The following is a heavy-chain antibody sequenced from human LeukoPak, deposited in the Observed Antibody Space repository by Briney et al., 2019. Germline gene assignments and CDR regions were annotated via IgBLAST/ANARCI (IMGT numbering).Heavy chain of an antibody. CDR2: ISNGGSTI. V-gene: IGHV3-48*03. Sequence: GGSLRLSCAASGFTFSSYEMNWVRQTPGKGLEWVSYISNGGSTIYYADSVKGRFTISRDNAKNSLYLQMNSLRAEDTAVYYCTRPRGAYGRDYWGQGTLVTVSS. CDR1: GFTFSSYE. CDR3: TRPRGAYGRDY. D-gene: IGHD3-10*01. J-gene: IGHJ4*02.